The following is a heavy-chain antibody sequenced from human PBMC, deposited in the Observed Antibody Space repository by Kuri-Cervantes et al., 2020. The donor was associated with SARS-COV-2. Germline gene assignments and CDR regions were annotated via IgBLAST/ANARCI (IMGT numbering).Heavy chain of an antibody. Sequence: GSLRLSCAVYGGSFSGYYWSWIRQPPGKGLEWIGEINHSGSTNYNPSLKSRVTISVDTSKNQFSLKLSSVTAADTAVYYCARAYTDSSSWYREYYFDYWGQGTLVTVSS. V-gene: IGHV4-34*01. J-gene: IGHJ4*02. CDR1: GGSFSGYY. CDR3: ARAYTDSSSWYREYYFDY. D-gene: IGHD6-13*01. CDR2: INHSGST.